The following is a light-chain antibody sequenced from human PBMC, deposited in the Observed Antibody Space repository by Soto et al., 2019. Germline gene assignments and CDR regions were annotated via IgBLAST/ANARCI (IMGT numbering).Light chain of an antibody. CDR3: QQHDDLPYT. CDR2: DVS. Sequence: DIQLTQSPPSLSASLGDRVTITCQAEEDISKYLNWYQQKPGRAPRLLIYDVSNLDTGVPSRFSGSGSGTDFSLTISSLQPEDIATYYCQQHDDLPYTFGQGTKLEIK. J-gene: IGKJ2*01. CDR1: EDISKY. V-gene: IGKV1-33*01.